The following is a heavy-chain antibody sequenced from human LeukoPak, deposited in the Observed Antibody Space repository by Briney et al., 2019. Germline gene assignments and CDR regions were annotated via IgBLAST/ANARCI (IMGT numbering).Heavy chain of an antibody. CDR1: GYTFTSYY. CDR2: INPSGGST. Sequence: WASVKVSCKASGYTFTSYYMHWVRQAPGQGLEWMGIINPSGGSTSYAQNFQGRVTMTRDTSTGAVYMELSSLRSEDTAVYYCARDESGYDSGFLGIWGQGTLVTVSS. V-gene: IGHV1-46*01. CDR3: ARDESGYDSGFLGI. D-gene: IGHD5-12*01. J-gene: IGHJ4*02.